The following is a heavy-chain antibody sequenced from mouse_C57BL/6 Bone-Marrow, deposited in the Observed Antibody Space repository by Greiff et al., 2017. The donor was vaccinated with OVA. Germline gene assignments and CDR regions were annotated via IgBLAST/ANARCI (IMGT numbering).Heavy chain of an antibody. CDR2: IDPENGDT. J-gene: IGHJ2*01. D-gene: IGHD3-2*02. V-gene: IGHV14-4*01. CDR1: GFNIKDDY. CDR3: TTDKDSSGYNGY. Sequence: VQLQQSGAELVRPGASVKLSCTASGFNIKDDYMHWVKQRPEQGLEWIGWIDPENGDTEYASKFQGKATITADTSSNTAYLQLSSLTSEDTAVYYCTTDKDSSGYNGYWGQGTTLTVA.